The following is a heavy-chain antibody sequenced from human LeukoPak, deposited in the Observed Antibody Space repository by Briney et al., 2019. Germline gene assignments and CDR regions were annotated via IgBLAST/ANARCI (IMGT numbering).Heavy chain of an antibody. V-gene: IGHV1-24*01. CDR1: GYTLTELS. CDR3: ATFYYYDSSGYPFEMDV. Sequence: ASVKVSCKVSGYTLTELSMHWVRQAPGKGLEWMGGFDPEDGETIYAQKFQGRVTMTEDTSTDTAYMELSSLRSEDTAVYYCATFYYYDSSGYPFEMDVWGQGTTVTVSS. J-gene: IGHJ6*02. D-gene: IGHD3-22*01. CDR2: FDPEDGET.